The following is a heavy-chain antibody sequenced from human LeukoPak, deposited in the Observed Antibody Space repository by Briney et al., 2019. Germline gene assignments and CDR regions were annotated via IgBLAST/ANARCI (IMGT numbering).Heavy chain of an antibody. D-gene: IGHD6-13*01. Sequence: GGSLRLSWAASGFTFGSYWMSWVRQAPGKGLEWVANIKQDGSEKYYVDSVKGRFTISRDNAKNSLYLQMNSLRAEDTAVYYCAKYFSSWFDYWGQGTLVTVSS. CDR1: GFTFGSYW. CDR3: AKYFSSWFDY. V-gene: IGHV3-7*01. J-gene: IGHJ4*02. CDR2: IKQDGSEK.